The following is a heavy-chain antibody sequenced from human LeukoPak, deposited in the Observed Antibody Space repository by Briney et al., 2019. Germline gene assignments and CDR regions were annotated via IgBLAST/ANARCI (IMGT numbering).Heavy chain of an antibody. CDR1: GGSFSGYY. D-gene: IGHD6-13*01. Sequence: PSETLSLTCAVYGGSFSGYYWSWIRQPPGKGLEWIGEINHSGSTNYNPSLKSRVTISADTSKNQFSLKLSSVTAADTAVYYCARGRRVLAAAGTEFDYWGQGTLVTVSS. CDR3: ARGRRVLAAAGTEFDY. CDR2: INHSGST. J-gene: IGHJ4*02. V-gene: IGHV4-34*01.